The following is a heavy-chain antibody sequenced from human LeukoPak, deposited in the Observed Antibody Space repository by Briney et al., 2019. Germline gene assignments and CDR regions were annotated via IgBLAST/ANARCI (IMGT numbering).Heavy chain of an antibody. D-gene: IGHD4-17*01. CDR3: ASRLRADYYYMDV. V-gene: IGHV1-69*01. CDR2: IIPIFGTA. CDR1: GGTFSSYA. J-gene: IGHJ6*03. Sequence: GSSVKVSCKASGGTFSSYAISWVRQAPGQGLEWMGGIIPIFGTANYAQKFHGRVTITADESTSTAYMELSSLRSEDAAVYYCASRLRADYYYMDVWGKGTTVTVSS.